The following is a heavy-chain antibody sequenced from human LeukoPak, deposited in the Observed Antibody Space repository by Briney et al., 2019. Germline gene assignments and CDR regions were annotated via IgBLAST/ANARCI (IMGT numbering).Heavy chain of an antibody. D-gene: IGHD2-2*01. CDR2: IIPIFGTA. CDR1: GGTFISYA. Sequence: SVKVSCKASGGTFISYAISWVRQAPGQGLEWMGGIIPIFGTANYAQKFQGRVTITADESTSTAYMELSSLRSEDTAVYYCARGGMSTSPTLDSYYYYMDVWGKGTTVTVSS. CDR3: ARGGMSTSPTLDSYYYYMDV. J-gene: IGHJ6*03. V-gene: IGHV1-69*13.